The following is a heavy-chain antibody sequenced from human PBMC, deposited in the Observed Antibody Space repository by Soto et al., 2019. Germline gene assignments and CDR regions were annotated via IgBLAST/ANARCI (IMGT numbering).Heavy chain of an antibody. V-gene: IGHV3-30-3*01. D-gene: IGHD3-22*01. CDR3: AREEFEDGRGHFDY. J-gene: IGHJ4*02. CDR1: GFTFSTSV. CDR2: ISYGGVNK. Sequence: QVQLVESGGGVVQPGGSLRLSCAASGFTFSTSVMHWVRQAPGKGLGWMAIISYGGVNKYYADSVKGRFTISRDISESTLYLQMNSLSTEDTAVYSCAREEFEDGRGHFDYWGQGTLVSVSS.